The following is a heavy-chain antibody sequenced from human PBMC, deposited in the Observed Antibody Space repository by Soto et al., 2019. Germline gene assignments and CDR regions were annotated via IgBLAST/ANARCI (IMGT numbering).Heavy chain of an antibody. J-gene: IGHJ4*02. Sequence: ASVKVSCKASGYTFTNYGITWVRQAPGQGLEWMGWISAYNGNTHYAQKLQGRVTMTTDTSTSTAYMELRSLRSDDTAVYYCARDQGWYQLPKGYDYWGQGTLVTVSS. CDR2: ISAYNGNT. V-gene: IGHV1-18*01. CDR1: GYTFTNYG. D-gene: IGHD2-2*01. CDR3: ARDQGWYQLPKGYDY.